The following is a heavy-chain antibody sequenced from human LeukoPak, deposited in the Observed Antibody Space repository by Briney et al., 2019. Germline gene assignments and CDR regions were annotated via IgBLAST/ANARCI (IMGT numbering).Heavy chain of an antibody. CDR2: IYHSGST. CDR1: GGSISSGGYS. D-gene: IGHD3-22*01. J-gene: IGHJ3*02. Sequence: SETLSLTCAVSGGSISSGGYSWSWIRQPPGKGLEWIGYIYHSGSTYYNPSLKSRVTISVDRSKNQFSLKLSSVTAADTAVYYCARGAVYDSSGWDAFDIWGQGTMVTVSS. V-gene: IGHV4-30-2*01. CDR3: ARGAVYDSSGWDAFDI.